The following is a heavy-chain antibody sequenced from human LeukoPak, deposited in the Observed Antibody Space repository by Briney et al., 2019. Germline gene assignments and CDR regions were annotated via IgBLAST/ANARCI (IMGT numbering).Heavy chain of an antibody. V-gene: IGHV3-30*02. CDR2: IRYDGSNK. CDR1: GFTFSSYG. D-gene: IGHD1-26*01. Sequence: PGGSLRLSCAASGFTFSSYGMHWVRQAPGKGLKWVAFIRYDGSNKYYADSVKGQFTISRDNSKNTLYLQMNSLRAEDTAVYYCAKDKYSGSYLVYWGQGTLVTVSS. CDR3: AKDKYSGSYLVY. J-gene: IGHJ4*02.